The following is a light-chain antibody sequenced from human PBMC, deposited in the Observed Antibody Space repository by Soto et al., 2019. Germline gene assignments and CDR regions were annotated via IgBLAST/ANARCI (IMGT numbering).Light chain of an antibody. V-gene: IGKV1-39*01. CDR2: AAS. Sequence: DIQMTQSPSSLSASVGDRVTITCLASQSISTYLNWYQQKPGKAPKLLIYAASTLQSGVPSRFSGSGSGTDFTLTISSLQPEDFATYYCQQSHSIPRTFGQGTKVEIK. CDR3: QQSHSIPRT. CDR1: QSISTY. J-gene: IGKJ1*01.